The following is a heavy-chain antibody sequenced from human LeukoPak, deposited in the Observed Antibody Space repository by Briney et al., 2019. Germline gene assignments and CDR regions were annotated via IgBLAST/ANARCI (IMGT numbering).Heavy chain of an antibody. D-gene: IGHD5-18*01. CDR2: INPSGGSA. V-gene: IGHV1-46*01. CDR1: GYTFINYY. J-gene: IGHJ4*02. CDR3: ARPVDTASLVN. Sequence: ASVKVSCKASGYTFINYYMHCVRQAPGQGLEWMGIINPSGGSAYYAQKFQGRVTMTSDVSTSTFHMELSSLRSEDTAVYYCARPVDTASLVNWGQGTLVTVSS.